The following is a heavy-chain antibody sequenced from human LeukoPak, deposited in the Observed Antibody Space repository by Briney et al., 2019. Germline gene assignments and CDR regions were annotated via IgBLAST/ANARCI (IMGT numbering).Heavy chain of an antibody. CDR3: ARDQWFGEFPHFDI. J-gene: IGHJ3*02. CDR2: LYDSGST. D-gene: IGHD3-10*01. Sequence: LYDSGSTNYNPSLRSRVTISVDKSKNQFSLKLTSVTAADTAVYYCARDQWFGEFPHFDIWGQGTMVTVSS. V-gene: IGHV4-4*02.